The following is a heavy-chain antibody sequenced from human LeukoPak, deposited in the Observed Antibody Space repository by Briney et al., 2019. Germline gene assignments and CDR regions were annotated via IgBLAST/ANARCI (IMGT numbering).Heavy chain of an antibody. V-gene: IGHV4-4*07. CDR1: GGSISSYY. J-gene: IGHJ4*02. Sequence: KPSETLSLTCTVSGGSISSYYWSWIRQPAGKGLEWIGRIYTSGSTNYNPSLKSRVTMSVDTSKNQFSLKLSSVTAADTAVYYCAREPNRRYCSGGSCYSGYWKYFDYWGQGTLVTVSS. D-gene: IGHD2-15*01. CDR3: AREPNRRYCSGGSCYSGYWKYFDY. CDR2: IYTSGST.